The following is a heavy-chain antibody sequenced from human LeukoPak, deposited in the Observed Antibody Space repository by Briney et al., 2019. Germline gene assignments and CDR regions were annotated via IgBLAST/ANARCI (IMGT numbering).Heavy chain of an antibody. CDR3: ARSGSSSGSYSFDDY. V-gene: IGHV3-30*03. D-gene: IGHD3-10*01. CDR2: ISCDGSNK. CDR1: GFTFSSYG. Sequence: GGSLRLSCAASGFTFSSYGMHWVRQAPGKGLEWVAVISCDGSNKYYADSVQGRFTISRDNSKNTLYLQMDNLRAEDTAVYYCARSGSSSGSYSFDDYWGQGTLVTVSS. J-gene: IGHJ4*02.